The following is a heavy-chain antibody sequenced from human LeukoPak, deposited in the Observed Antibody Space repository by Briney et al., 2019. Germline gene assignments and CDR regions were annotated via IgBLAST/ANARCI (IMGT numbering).Heavy chain of an antibody. CDR1: GYTFTGYY. V-gene: IGHV1-2*02. Sequence: ASVKVSCKASGYTFTGYYMHWVRQAPGQGLEWMGWINPNSGGTNYAQKFQGRVTMTRDTSISTAYMELSRLRSDDTAVYYCALQRYYYDSSGYYWHYFDYWGQGTLVTVSS. D-gene: IGHD3-22*01. CDR2: INPNSGGT. J-gene: IGHJ4*02. CDR3: ALQRYYYDSSGYYWHYFDY.